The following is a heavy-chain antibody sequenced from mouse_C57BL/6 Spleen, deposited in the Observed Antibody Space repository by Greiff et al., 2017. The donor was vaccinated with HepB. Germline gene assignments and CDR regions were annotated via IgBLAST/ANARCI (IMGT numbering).Heavy chain of an antibody. CDR3: ARPYDYGFAY. D-gene: IGHD2-4*01. J-gene: IGHJ3*01. V-gene: IGHV1-64*01. Sequence: QVQLKQPGAELVKPGASVKLSCKASGYTFTSYWMHWVKQRPGQGLEWIGMIHPNSGSTNYNEKFKSKATLTVDKSSSTAYMQLSSLTTEDSAVYNCARPYDYGFAYWGQGTLVTVSA. CDR1: GYTFTSYW. CDR2: IHPNSGST.